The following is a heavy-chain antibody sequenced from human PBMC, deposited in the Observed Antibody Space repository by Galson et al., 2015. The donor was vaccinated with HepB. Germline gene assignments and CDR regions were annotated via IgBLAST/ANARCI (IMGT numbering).Heavy chain of an antibody. V-gene: IGHV3-74*01. CDR1: EFTFSSYL. Sequence: SLRLSCAASEFTFSSYLMHWVRRAPGKGLVWVSHISRDGSSTAYAGSVKGRFTISRDNAKNTLYLQMNSLRAEDTAVYYCARDQGYGSGSVHYYYSGLDVWGQGTTVTVSS. J-gene: IGHJ6*02. D-gene: IGHD3-10*01. CDR2: ISRDGSST. CDR3: ARDQGYGSGSVHYYYSGLDV.